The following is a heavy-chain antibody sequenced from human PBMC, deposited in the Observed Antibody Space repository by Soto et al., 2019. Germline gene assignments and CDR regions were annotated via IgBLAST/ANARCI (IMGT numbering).Heavy chain of an antibody. J-gene: IGHJ6*02. CDR3: ARGGSTHYYYGLDV. CDR1: GGSISGFF. Sequence: SETLSLTCTVSGGSISGFFWTWVRQPPGMPLEGLGHVAASGSTAYNPSLRSRLSLSLDVSKNRFSLELTSVTAAGTATYFCARGGSTHYYYGLDVWGQGTTVTVSS. CDR2: VAASGST. V-gene: IGHV4-4*07.